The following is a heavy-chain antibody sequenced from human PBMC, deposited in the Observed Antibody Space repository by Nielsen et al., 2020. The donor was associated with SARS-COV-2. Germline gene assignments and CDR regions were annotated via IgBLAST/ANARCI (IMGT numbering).Heavy chain of an antibody. D-gene: IGHD3-22*01. J-gene: IGHJ4*02. V-gene: IGHV1-3*01. CDR1: GYTFTSYA. CDR3: ASWVRYYDSSGYYYDLHY. Sequence: APVKVSCKASGYTFTSYAMHWVRQAPGQRLEWMGWINAGNGNTKYSQKFQGRVTITRDTSASTAYMELSSLRSEDTAVYYCASWVRYYDSSGYYYDLHYWGQGTLVTVSS. CDR2: INAGNGNT.